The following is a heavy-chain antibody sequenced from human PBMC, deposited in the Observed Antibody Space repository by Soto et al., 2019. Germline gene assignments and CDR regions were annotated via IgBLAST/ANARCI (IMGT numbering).Heavy chain of an antibody. Sequence: QVQLVQSGAEVKKPGASVKVSCKTSGYTFTSYDINWVRQATGQGLEWMGWMNPNSGNTAYAQRFQGRVTMTRNTSISTAYTELSSLKSEDTAVYYCARERSSGALDIWGQGTMVTVSS. CDR2: MNPNSGNT. J-gene: IGHJ3*02. D-gene: IGHD1-26*01. CDR1: GYTFTSYD. V-gene: IGHV1-8*01. CDR3: ARERSSGALDI.